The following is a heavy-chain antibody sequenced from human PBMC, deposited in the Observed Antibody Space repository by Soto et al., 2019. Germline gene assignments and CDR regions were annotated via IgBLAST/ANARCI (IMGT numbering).Heavy chain of an antibody. D-gene: IGHD6-13*01. CDR3: AKDRGYSREGTFDY. J-gene: IGHJ4*02. V-gene: IGHV3-7*01. CDR2: IKEDGSNK. Sequence: PGGSLRLSCAASGFTFSNYWMSWVRQAPGKGLEWVANIKEDGSNKYYADSVKGRFTISRDNSKNTLYLQMNSLRAEDTAVYYCAKDRGYSREGTFDYWGQGTLVTVSS. CDR1: GFTFSNYW.